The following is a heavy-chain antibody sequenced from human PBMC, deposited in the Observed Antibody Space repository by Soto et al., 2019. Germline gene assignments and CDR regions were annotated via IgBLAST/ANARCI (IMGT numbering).Heavy chain of an antibody. J-gene: IGHJ4*02. CDR1: GDIFTSYN. CDR3: EREWGVNSGYYFWAY. D-gene: IGHD3-22*01. Sequence: ASVKVSCKASGDIFTSYNMYWVRQAPGQGLEWMGIINPSDGSTTYAQKFQGKVTMATDTSASTVHMELSSLRSEDTAVYYCEREWGVNSGYYFWAYWGQGTQVTVSS. V-gene: IGHV1-46*01. CDR2: INPSDGST.